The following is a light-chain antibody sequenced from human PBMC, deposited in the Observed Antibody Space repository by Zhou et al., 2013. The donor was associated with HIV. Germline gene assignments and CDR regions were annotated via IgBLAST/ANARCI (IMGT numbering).Light chain of an antibody. J-gene: IGKJ1*01. Sequence: DIVMTQSPLSLPVTPGEPASISCRSSQSLLHSNGYNYLDWYLQKPGQSPQLLIYLGSNRASGVPDRFSGSGSGTDFTLKISRVEAEDVGVYYCMQALQTPRTFGQGTEGGN. CDR1: QSLLHSNGYNY. CDR2: LGS. V-gene: IGKV2-28*01. CDR3: MQALQTPRT.